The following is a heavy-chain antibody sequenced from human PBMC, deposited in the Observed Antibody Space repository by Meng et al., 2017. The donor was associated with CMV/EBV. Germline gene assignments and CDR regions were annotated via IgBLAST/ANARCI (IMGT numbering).Heavy chain of an antibody. CDR2: IYYSGST. D-gene: IGHD3-22*01. V-gene: IGHV4-30-4*08. Sequence: VPLPESGPVLVKPSQTLSLTCTVSGGSISSGDYYWSWIRQPPGKGLEWIGYIYYSGSTYYNPSLKSRVTISVDTSKNQFSLKLSSVTAADTAVYYCARAAPDYYDSSGPPDYWGQGTLVTVSS. CDR1: GGSISSGDYY. J-gene: IGHJ4*02. CDR3: ARAAPDYYDSSGPPDY.